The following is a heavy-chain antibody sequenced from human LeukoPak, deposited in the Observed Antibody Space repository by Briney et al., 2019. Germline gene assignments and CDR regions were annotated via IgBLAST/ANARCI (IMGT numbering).Heavy chain of an antibody. D-gene: IGHD6-13*01. CDR1: GFTFSSYD. CDR2: IGTAGDT. Sequence: GGSLRLSCAASGFTFSSYDMHWVRQATGKGLEWVSAIGTAGDTYYPGSVKGRFTISRENAKNSLYLQMNSLRAGDTAVYYCARGGGSSWYYYYYGMDVWGQGTTVTVSS. J-gene: IGHJ6*02. CDR3: ARGGGSSWYYYYYGMDV. V-gene: IGHV3-13*01.